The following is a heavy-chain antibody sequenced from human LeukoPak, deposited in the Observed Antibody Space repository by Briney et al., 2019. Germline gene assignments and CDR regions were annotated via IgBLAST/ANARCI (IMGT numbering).Heavy chain of an antibody. CDR2: IKQDGSEK. CDR1: GFTFSSYW. D-gene: IGHD4-23*01. CDR3: AITPKVVTPSS. J-gene: IGHJ4*02. Sequence: GGSLRPSCAASGFTFSSYWMNWVRQAPGKGLEWVANIKQDGSEKYYVDSVKGRFTISRDNAKSSLYLQMNSLRAEDTAVYYCAITPKVVTPSSWGQGTLVTVSS. V-gene: IGHV3-7*01.